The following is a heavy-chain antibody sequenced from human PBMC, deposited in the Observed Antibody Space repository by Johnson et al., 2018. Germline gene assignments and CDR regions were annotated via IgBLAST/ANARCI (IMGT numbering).Heavy chain of an antibody. Sequence: VQLVQSGGGLVQPGRSLRLSCTASGFRFDDYAMHWVRQAPGKGLEWVSGISWNSGSIGYADSVKGRFSISRDSAKNSLYLQMNSLRPDDTALYYCAKDYDSSGYASQEWGQGTLVIVAS. J-gene: IGHJ1*01. CDR3: AKDYDSSGYASQE. D-gene: IGHD3-22*01. CDR2: ISWNSGSI. CDR1: GFRFDDYA. V-gene: IGHV3-9*01.